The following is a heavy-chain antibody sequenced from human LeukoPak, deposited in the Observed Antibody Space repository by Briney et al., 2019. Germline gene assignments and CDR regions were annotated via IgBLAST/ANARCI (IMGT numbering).Heavy chain of an antibody. V-gene: IGHV4-34*01. Sequence: KTSETLSLTCAVYGGSFSGYYWSWIRQPPGKGLEWIGEINHSGSTNYNPSLKSRVTISVDTSKNQFSLKLSSVTAADTAVYYCAWTHPYDFWSGYYRQLFPYFDYWGQGTLVTVSS. D-gene: IGHD3-3*01. CDR2: INHSGST. CDR1: GGSFSGYY. J-gene: IGHJ4*02. CDR3: AWTHPYDFWSGYYRQLFPYFDY.